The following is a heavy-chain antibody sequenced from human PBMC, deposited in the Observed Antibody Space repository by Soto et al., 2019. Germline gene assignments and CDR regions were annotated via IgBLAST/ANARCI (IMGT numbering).Heavy chain of an antibody. CDR2: ISWNSGSI. CDR3: AKGLSDCFDY. D-gene: IGHD6-19*01. Sequence: EVQLVESGGGLVQPGRSLRLSCAASGFTFDDYAMHWVRQAPGKGLEWVSGISWNSGSIGYADSVKGRFTISRDNAKNSLYLQMNSLRAEDTALYYCAKGLSDCFDYWGQGTLVTVSS. CDR1: GFTFDDYA. J-gene: IGHJ4*02. V-gene: IGHV3-9*01.